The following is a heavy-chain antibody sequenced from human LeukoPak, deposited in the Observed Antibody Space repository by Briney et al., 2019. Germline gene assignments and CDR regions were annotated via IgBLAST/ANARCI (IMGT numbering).Heavy chain of an antibody. CDR2: ITYSGSA. J-gene: IGHJ6*03. Sequence: PSETLSLTCSVSGGSVNSFFWSWIRQSPGKPLEWIAYITYSGSANYKPYLKSRVTISLDTSKNQVSLRLTSVTAADTAVYYCARVPYSDRIEFYYMDVWGKGTTVTVSS. D-gene: IGHD6-13*01. V-gene: IGHV4-59*02. CDR3: ARVPYSDRIEFYYMDV. CDR1: GGSVNSFF.